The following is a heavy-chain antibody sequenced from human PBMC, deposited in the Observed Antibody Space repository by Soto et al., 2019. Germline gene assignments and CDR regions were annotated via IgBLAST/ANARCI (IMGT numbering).Heavy chain of an antibody. V-gene: IGHV3-73*01. Sequence: GGSLRLSCAASGFTFSGSSMHWVRQASGKGLEWVGRIRSKANSYATAYAASVKGRFTISRDDSKNTAYLQMNSLKTEDTAVYYCTSPPKAAAGIGVDYWGQGTLVTVSS. CDR1: GFTFSGSS. J-gene: IGHJ4*02. D-gene: IGHD6-13*01. CDR3: TSPPKAAAGIGVDY. CDR2: IRSKANSYAT.